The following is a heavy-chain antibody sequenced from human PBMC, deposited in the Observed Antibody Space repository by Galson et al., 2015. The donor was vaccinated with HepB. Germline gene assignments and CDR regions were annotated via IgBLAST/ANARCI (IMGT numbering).Heavy chain of an antibody. J-gene: IGHJ4*02. CDR3: ARDRYDYGDYFDY. V-gene: IGHV3-7*03. D-gene: IGHD4-17*01. Sequence: SLRLSCAASGFTFSSYWMSWVRQAPGKGLEWVANIKQDGSEKYYVDSVKGRFTISRDNAKNSLYLQMNSLRAEDTAVYYCARDRYDYGDYFDYWGQGTLVTVSS. CDR2: IKQDGSEK. CDR1: GFTFSSYW.